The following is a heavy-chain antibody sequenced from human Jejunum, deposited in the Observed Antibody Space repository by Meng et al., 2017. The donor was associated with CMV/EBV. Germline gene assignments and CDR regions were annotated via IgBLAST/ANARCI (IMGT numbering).Heavy chain of an antibody. D-gene: IGHD3-22*01. CDR2: MYYSGST. Sequence: RPELQGACPGWGQPSGTLSLTCTSCGGSISMSSYYWAWIRQPPGKGLEWIGSMYYSGSTYYNPSLKSRVTISVDTSKNQFSLKLSSVTAADTAVYYCARVGYDSSGYYRALLDYWGQGTLVTVSS. CDR1: GGSISMSSYY. V-gene: IGHV4-39*06. J-gene: IGHJ4*02. CDR3: ARVGYDSSGYYRALLDY.